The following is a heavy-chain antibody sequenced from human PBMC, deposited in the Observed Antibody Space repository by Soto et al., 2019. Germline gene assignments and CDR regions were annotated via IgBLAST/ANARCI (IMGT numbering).Heavy chain of an antibody. J-gene: IGHJ3*02. D-gene: IGHD1-1*01. CDR1: GYRFTNYW. CDR3: ARRLDWNGDAFDI. Sequence: EEQLVQSAEELKKPGESLKISCKGSGYRFTNYWVGWVRQMPGKGLEWMAIIYPGDSHGRYSPSFQGQVTISADKSISTADLQWSSLKASETAMYYCARRLDWNGDAFDIWGQGTMVIVSS. V-gene: IGHV5-51*03. CDR2: IYPGDSHG.